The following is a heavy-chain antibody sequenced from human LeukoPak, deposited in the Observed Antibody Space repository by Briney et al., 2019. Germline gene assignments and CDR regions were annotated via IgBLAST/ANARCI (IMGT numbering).Heavy chain of an antibody. V-gene: IGHV3-30*18. CDR3: AKDGYYDFWSGLTGHNRYYGMDV. J-gene: IGHJ6*02. Sequence: PEGSLRLSCAASGFTFSSYGMHWVRQAPGKGLEWVAVISYDGSNKYYADSVEGRFTISRDNSKNTLYLQMNSLRAEDTAVYYCAKDGYYDFWSGLTGHNRYYGMDVWGQGTTVTVSS. CDR2: ISYDGSNK. D-gene: IGHD3-3*01. CDR1: GFTFSSYG.